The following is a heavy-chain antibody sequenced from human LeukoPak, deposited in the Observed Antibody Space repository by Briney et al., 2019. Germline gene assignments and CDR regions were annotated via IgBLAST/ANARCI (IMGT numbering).Heavy chain of an antibody. D-gene: IGHD3-10*01. CDR1: GFTFSRYS. Sequence: GGSLRLSCAASGFTFSRYSMNWVRQAPGKGLEWVSSISISSNYIYYPDSLKGRFTISRDNAKNSLYLQMNSLRDEDTAVYYCAKFWTYYYGSGSYSIDYWGQGTLVTVSS. CDR3: AKFWTYYYGSGSYSIDY. J-gene: IGHJ4*02. V-gene: IGHV3-21*04. CDR2: ISISSNYI.